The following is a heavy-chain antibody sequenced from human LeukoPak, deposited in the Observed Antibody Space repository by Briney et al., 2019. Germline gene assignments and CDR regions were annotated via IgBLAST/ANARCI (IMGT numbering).Heavy chain of an antibody. CDR2: ISGRGGST. CDR1: VFTFSSYA. CDR3: ANQGRLVWYYFDY. D-gene: IGHD6-19*01. Sequence: PGGSLRLSCAASVFTFSSYAMSWVRQAPGKGLEWVSAISGRGGSTYYADSVKGRFTISRDNSKNTLYLQINSLSAEDTAVYYCANQGRLVWYYFDYWGQGTLVTVSS. V-gene: IGHV3-23*01. J-gene: IGHJ4*02.